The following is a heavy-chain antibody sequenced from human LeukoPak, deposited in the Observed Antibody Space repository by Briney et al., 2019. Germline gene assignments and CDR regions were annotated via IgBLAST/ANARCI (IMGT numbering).Heavy chain of an antibody. V-gene: IGHV3-7*01. CDR1: GFTFSSYA. J-gene: IGHJ1*01. CDR3: ATYSILNAREFRY. Sequence: GGSLRLSCAASGFTFSSYAMSWVRQAPGKGLEWVANMKGDGSEIHYVDSVKGRFTISRDNAKNSLYLQMNYLRAEDTAVYYCATYSILNAREFRYWGQGTLVTVTS. CDR2: MKGDGSEI. D-gene: IGHD4-11*01.